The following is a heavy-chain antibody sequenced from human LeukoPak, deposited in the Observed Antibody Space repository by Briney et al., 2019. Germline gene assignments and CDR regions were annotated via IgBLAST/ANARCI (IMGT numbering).Heavy chain of an antibody. CDR1: GFTFDDYA. Sequence: GGSLRLSCAASGFTFDDYAMHWVRQAPGKGLAWVSRINSDGSSTSYADSVKGRFTISRDNAKNTLYLQMNSLRAEDTAVYYCAREGAVAETFDYWGQGTLVTVSS. V-gene: IGHV3-74*01. CDR2: INSDGSST. J-gene: IGHJ4*02. CDR3: AREGAVAETFDY. D-gene: IGHD6-19*01.